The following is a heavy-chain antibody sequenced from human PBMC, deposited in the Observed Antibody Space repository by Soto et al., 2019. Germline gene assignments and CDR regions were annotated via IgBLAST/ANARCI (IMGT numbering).Heavy chain of an antibody. Sequence: ASARVSFEVSGDTLTEFSMHWVREAPGKGLEWMVGFVPEYGVTIYAQKLQCRVTMTEDTSPDTAYMELSILRSEGTAVYCCAKDPLAASTSDYWGQGTLVTVSS. D-gene: IGHD6-25*01. V-gene: IGHV1-24*01. CDR2: FVPEYGVT. CDR3: AKDPLAASTSDY. J-gene: IGHJ4*02. CDR1: GDTLTEFS.